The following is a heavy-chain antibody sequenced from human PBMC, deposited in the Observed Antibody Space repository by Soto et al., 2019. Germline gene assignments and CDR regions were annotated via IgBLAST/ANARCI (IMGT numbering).Heavy chain of an antibody. D-gene: IGHD3-10*01. V-gene: IGHV3-15*04. CDR3: TASKTAGGFDV. CDR1: GFTFTSAY. Sequence: EVQLVESGGGLVKPEGCLRLSYAVSGFTFTSAYMGWVRQAPGKGLEWIGRIVSKADGGTIDYAAPVKGRFTISGDESKNTLYLQMNSLRIEDTAMYYCTASKTAGGFDVWGQATRVTVS. J-gene: IGHJ3*01. CDR2: IVSKADGGTI.